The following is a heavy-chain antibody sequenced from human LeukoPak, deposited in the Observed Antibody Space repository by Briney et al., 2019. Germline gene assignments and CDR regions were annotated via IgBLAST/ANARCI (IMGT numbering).Heavy chain of an antibody. V-gene: IGHV3-23*01. Sequence: GGPLRLSCAASGFTFSSYAMSWVRQAPGKGLEWVSAISGSGGSTYYADSVKGRFTISRDNSKNTLYLQMNSLRAEDTAVYYCAKGQTYYYDSSGYVFDYWGQGTLVTVSS. CDR1: GFTFSSYA. J-gene: IGHJ4*02. CDR3: AKGQTYYYDSSGYVFDY. D-gene: IGHD3-22*01. CDR2: ISGSGGST.